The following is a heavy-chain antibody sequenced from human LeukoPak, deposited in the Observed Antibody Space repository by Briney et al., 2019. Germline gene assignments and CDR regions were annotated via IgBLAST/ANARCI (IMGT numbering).Heavy chain of an antibody. CDR1: GGSFSGYY. J-gene: IGHJ4*02. V-gene: IGHV4-34*01. CDR3: ARQDSGGSCYSDY. Sequence: PSETLSLTCAVYGGSFSGYYWSWIRQPPGKGLEWIGEINHSGSTNYNPSLKSRVTISVDTSKNQFSLKLSSVTAADTAVYYCARQDSGGSCYSDYWGQGTLVTVSS. CDR2: INHSGST. D-gene: IGHD2-15*01.